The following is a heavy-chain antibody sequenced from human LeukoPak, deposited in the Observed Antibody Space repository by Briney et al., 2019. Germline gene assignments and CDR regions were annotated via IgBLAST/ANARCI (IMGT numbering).Heavy chain of an antibody. CDR1: GFTFSSYA. D-gene: IGHD3-9*01. CDR3: ARTYVLRYFDWLYFDY. Sequence: GGSLRLSCAASGFTFSSYAMHWVRQAPGKGLEWVAFILYDGSNKYYADSVKGRFTISRDNSKNTLYLQMNSLRAEETAVYYCARTYVLRYFDWLYFDYWGQGTLVTVSS. V-gene: IGHV3-30-3*01. J-gene: IGHJ4*02. CDR2: ILYDGSNK.